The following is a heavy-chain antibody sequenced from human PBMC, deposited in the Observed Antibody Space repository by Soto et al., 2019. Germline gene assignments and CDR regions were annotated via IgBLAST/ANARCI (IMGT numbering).Heavy chain of an antibody. CDR3: ARTAPLDCSCGSCYANSFDP. Sequence: QVQLQESGPGLVKPSDTLSLICAVSGYSISSSNWWGWIRQPPGKGLEWIGYIYYSGSTYYNPSLKSRLTLSVDNSKNQSALKLTSATAVDTAVYYCARTAPLDCSCGSCYANSFDPWGQGTLVTVSS. V-gene: IGHV4-28*01. CDR2: IYYSGST. CDR1: GYSISSSNW. D-gene: IGHD2-15*01. J-gene: IGHJ5*02.